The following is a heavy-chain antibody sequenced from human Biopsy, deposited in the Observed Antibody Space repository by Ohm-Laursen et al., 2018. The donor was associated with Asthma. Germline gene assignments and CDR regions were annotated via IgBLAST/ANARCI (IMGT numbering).Heavy chain of an antibody. J-gene: IGHJ5*02. CDR2: ILSDGGEP. V-gene: IGHV3-33*01. CDR3: ASESYLRGFGHTLDL. Sequence: SLRPSCAASGFTFRHYALHWVRQAPGKGLEWVAFILSDGGEPSYADSVKGRFSISRDNSKSTVYLQMNSLRAGDTAVYYCASESYLRGFGHTLDLWGQGTQVTFS. D-gene: IGHD5-12*01. CDR1: GFTFRHYA.